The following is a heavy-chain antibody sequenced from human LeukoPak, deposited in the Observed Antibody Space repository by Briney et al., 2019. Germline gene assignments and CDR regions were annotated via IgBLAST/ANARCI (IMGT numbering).Heavy chain of an antibody. CDR2: ISGSGGST. D-gene: IGHD3-16*02. CDR3: TTVAVYDYVWGSYRQYTDY. V-gene: IGHV3-23*01. Sequence: PGGSLRLSCAASGFTFSSYGMSWVRQAPGKGLEWVSAISGSGGSTYYADSVKGRFTISRDNSENTLYLQMNSLKTEDTAVYYCTTVAVYDYVWGSYRQYTDYWGQGTLVTVSS. J-gene: IGHJ4*02. CDR1: GFTFSSYG.